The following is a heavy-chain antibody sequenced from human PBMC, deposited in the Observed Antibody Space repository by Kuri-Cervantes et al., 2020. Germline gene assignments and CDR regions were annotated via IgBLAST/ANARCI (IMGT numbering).Heavy chain of an antibody. V-gene: IGHV4-34*01. CDR1: GGSFSGYY. CDR3: ARVDYGLDY. CDR2: INHSGST. D-gene: IGHD4/OR15-4a*01. Sequence: SETLSLTCAVYGGSFSGYYWSWIRQPPGKGLEWIGEINHSGSTNYNPSLKSRVTISVDTSKNQFSLRLTSVTAADTAVYYCARVDYGLDYWGQGTLVTVSS. J-gene: IGHJ4*02.